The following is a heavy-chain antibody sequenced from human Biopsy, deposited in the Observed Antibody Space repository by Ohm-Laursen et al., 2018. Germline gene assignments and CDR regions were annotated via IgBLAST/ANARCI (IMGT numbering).Heavy chain of an antibody. Sequence: ASVKVSCKVSGYTLTELSMHWVRQAPGKGLEWMGGFAPENGKTVYAQNFRARVSMTEDTSTDTAYMELRSLRSEDTAVYYCAADVNVWNVNYWGQGTQVTVSS. CDR2: FAPENGKT. D-gene: IGHD1-1*01. J-gene: IGHJ4*02. CDR1: GYTLTELS. V-gene: IGHV1-24*01. CDR3: AADVNVWNVNY.